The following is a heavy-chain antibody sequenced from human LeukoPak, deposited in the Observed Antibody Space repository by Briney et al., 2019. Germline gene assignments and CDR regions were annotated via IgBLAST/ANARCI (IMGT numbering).Heavy chain of an antibody. J-gene: IGHJ4*02. D-gene: IGHD3-3*01. Sequence: SVKVSCKASGGTFSSYAISWVRQAPGQGLEWMGGIIPIFGTANYAQKFQGRVTITTDESTSTAYMELSSLRSEDTAVYYCARGSSDDFWSGYPFDYWGQGTLVTVSS. CDR3: ARGSSDDFWSGYPFDY. CDR1: GGTFSSYA. V-gene: IGHV1-69*05. CDR2: IIPIFGTA.